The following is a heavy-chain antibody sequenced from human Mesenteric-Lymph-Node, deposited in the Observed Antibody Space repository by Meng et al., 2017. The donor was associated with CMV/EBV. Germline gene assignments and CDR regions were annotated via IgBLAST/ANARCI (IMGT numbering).Heavy chain of an antibody. CDR1: GFTFSSYA. CDR3: ARAVEGGGYFDY. V-gene: IGHV3-30*04. Sequence: LKISCAASGFTFSSYAMHWVRQAPGKGLEWVAVISYDGSNKYYADSVKGRFTISRDNSKNTLYLQMNSLRAEDTAVYYCARAVEGGGYFDYWGQGTLVTVSS. J-gene: IGHJ4*02. D-gene: IGHD1-26*01. CDR2: ISYDGSNK.